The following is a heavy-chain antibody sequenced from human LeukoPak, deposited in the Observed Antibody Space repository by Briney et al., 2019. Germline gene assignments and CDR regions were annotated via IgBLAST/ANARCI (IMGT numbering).Heavy chain of an antibody. J-gene: IGHJ6*03. CDR1: GFTFDDYA. CDR3: AKDGCSSTSCPTRNYYYYMDV. CDR2: ISWDGGST. V-gene: IGHV3-43D*03. D-gene: IGHD2-2*01. Sequence: GGSLRLSCAASGFTFDDYAMHWVRQAPGKGLEWVSLISWDGGSTYYADSVKGRFTISRDNSKNSLYLRMNSLRAEDTALYYCAKDGCSSTSCPTRNYYYYMDVWGKGTTVTVSS.